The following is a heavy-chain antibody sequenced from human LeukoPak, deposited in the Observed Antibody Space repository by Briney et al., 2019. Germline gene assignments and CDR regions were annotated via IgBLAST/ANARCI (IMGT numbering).Heavy chain of an antibody. Sequence: SQTLSLTCALSGDSLSSKSAAWNWIRQSPSRGLEWLGRTYYRSRWSNDYAVSVKSRITIKPDTSKNQFSLHLNSVTPDDTGVYYSASWVGGRPDYWGQGTLVTVSS. CDR3: ASWVGGRPDY. CDR1: GDSLSSKSAA. CDR2: TYYRSRWSN. V-gene: IGHV6-1*01. J-gene: IGHJ4*02. D-gene: IGHD2-15*01.